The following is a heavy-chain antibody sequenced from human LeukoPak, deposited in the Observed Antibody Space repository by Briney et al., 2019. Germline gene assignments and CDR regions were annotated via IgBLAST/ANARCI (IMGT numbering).Heavy chain of an antibody. J-gene: IGHJ4*02. D-gene: IGHD2-2*01. CDR1: GGSFSGYY. CDR3: ARGLRRYCSSTSCPYYFDY. V-gene: IGHV4-34*01. Sequence: SETLSLTCAVYGGSFSGYYWSWIRQPPGKGLEWIGEINHSGSTNYNPSLKSRLTISVDTSKTQFSLKLSSVTAADTAVYYCARGLRRYCSSTSCPYYFDYWGQGTLVTVSS. CDR2: INHSGST.